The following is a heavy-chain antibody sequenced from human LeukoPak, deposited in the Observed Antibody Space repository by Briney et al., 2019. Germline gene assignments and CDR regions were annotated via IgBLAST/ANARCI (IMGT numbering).Heavy chain of an antibody. CDR3: TDAVAG. CDR2: IYTDGST. CDR1: GFSVGNNY. V-gene: IGHV3-53*05. J-gene: IGHJ4*02. Sequence: GGSLRLSCAASGFSVGNNYVTWVRQPPGKGLEWVSVIYTDGSTYYADSVKGRFIISRDSSKNTLYLQMNSLRAEDTAVYYCTDAVAGWGQGALVTVSS. D-gene: IGHD4-23*01.